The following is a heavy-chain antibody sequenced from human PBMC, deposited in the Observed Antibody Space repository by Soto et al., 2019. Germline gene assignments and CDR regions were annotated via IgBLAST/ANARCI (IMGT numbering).Heavy chain of an antibody. CDR3: ARGSPLWFGELLFFDP. CDR2: IYYSGST. Sequence: SETLSLTCTVSGGSISSYYWSWIRQPPGKGLEWIGYIYYSGSTNYNPSLKSRVTISVDTSKNQFSLKLSSVTAADTAVYYCARGSPLWFGELLFFDPWGQGTLVTVSS. CDR1: GGSISSYY. D-gene: IGHD3-10*01. J-gene: IGHJ5*02. V-gene: IGHV4-59*01.